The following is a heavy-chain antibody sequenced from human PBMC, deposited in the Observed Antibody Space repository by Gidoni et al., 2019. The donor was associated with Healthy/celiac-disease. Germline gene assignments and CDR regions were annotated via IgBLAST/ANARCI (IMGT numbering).Heavy chain of an antibody. D-gene: IGHD2-2*01. J-gene: IGHJ4*02. V-gene: IGHV3-23*01. Sequence: EVQLLESGGGLVQPGGSLRLSCAASGFTFSSYAMSWVRQAPGKGLEWVSAISGSGGSTYYADSVKVRFTISRDNSKNTLYLQMNSLRAEDTAVYYCAKLFSYCSSTSCQLFDYWGQGTLVTVSS. CDR1: GFTFSSYA. CDR3: AKLFSYCSSTSCQLFDY. CDR2: ISGSGGST.